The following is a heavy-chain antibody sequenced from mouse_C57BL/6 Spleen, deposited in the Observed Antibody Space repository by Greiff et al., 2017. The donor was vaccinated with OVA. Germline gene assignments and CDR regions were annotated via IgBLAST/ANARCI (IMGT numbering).Heavy chain of an antibody. D-gene: IGHD1-1*01. CDR1: GYAFTNYL. CDR2: INPGSGGT. V-gene: IGHV1-54*01. CDR3: ARGGSNLYFDY. J-gene: IGHJ2*01. Sequence: QVQLQQSGAELVRPGTSVKVSCKASGYAFTNYLIEWVKQRPGQGLEWIGVINPGSGGTNYNEKFKGKATLTADKSSSTAYRQLSSLTSEDSAVYFCARGGSNLYFDYWGQGTTLTVSS.